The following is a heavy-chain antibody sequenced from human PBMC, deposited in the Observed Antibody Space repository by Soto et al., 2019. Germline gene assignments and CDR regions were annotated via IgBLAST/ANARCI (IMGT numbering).Heavy chain of an antibody. CDR2: ISSSGSTI. V-gene: IGHV3-11*01. D-gene: IGHD3-10*01. CDR3: ARDSGPFLRRFDY. J-gene: IGHJ4*02. Sequence: GGSLRLSCAASGFTFSDYYISWIRQAPGKGLEWVSYISSSGSTIHYADSVKGRFTISRDNAKNSLSLQMNSLRANDTAVYYCARDSGPFLRRFDYWGQGTLVTVSS. CDR1: GFTFSDYY.